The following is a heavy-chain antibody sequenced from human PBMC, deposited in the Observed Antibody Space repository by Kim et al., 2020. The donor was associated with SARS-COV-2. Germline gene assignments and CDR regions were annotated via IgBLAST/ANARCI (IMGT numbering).Heavy chain of an antibody. V-gene: IGHV1-8*01. CDR3: ARGLLVRGVFYYYYYMDV. CDR1: GYTFTSYD. Sequence: ASVKVSCKASGYTFTSYDINWVRQATGQGLEWMGWMNPNSGNTGYAQKFQGRVTMTRNTSLSTAYMELSSLRSERTAVYYCARGLLVRGVFYYYYYMDVWGKGTTVTVS. J-gene: IGHJ6*03. CDR2: MNPNSGNT. D-gene: IGHD3-10*01.